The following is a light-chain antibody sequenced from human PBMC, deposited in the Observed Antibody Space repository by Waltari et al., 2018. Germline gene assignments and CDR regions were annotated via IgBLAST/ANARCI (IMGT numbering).Light chain of an antibody. J-gene: IGKJ2*03. CDR2: EAS. V-gene: IGKV1-NL1*01. Sequence: DIHMTHSPSSLSASVRHRLTITCRASQGITNDLAGYQQKPGETPKLLIYEASSLQSGIPARFSGSGSGTDFTLTISSLQSEDFATYFCQHYYSTPFSFGQGTKVEIK. CDR3: QHYYSTPFS. CDR1: QGITND.